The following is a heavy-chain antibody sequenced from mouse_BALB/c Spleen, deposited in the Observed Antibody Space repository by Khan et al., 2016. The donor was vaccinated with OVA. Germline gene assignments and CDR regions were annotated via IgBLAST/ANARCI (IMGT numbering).Heavy chain of an antibody. D-gene: IGHD1-2*01. CDR1: GFSLVSYG. Sequence: QVQLQQSGPGLVAPSQSLSITCTVPGFSLVSYGVSWVRQPPGKGLEWLGVIWGDGTTNYHSVLKSRLSISKDNSESQVILKLNSLQTDDTATYYCAIIYYGLAWFTYWGQGTLVTVSA. V-gene: IGHV2-3*01. CDR2: IWGDGTT. J-gene: IGHJ3*01. CDR3: AIIYYGLAWFTY.